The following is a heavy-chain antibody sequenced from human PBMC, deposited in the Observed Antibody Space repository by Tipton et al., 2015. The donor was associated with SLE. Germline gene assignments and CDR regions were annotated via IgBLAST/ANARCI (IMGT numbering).Heavy chain of an antibody. Sequence: TLSLTCTVSGGSISSGYYWAWIRQPPGKGLEWIASIYHSGSTFYNLSLKSRVTISADTSKNQLSLRLTSVTAADTAVYYCARDPQGDERAPAAWWGQGTLVIVSS. J-gene: IGHJ4*02. V-gene: IGHV4-38-2*02. D-gene: IGHD3-16*01. CDR2: IYHSGST. CDR3: ARDPQGDERAPAAW. CDR1: GGSISSGYY.